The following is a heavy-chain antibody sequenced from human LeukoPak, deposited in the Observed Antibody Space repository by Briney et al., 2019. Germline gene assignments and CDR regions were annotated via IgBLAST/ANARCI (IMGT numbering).Heavy chain of an antibody. CDR3: ARALQVEVTSIPYLGI. CDR2: INPNSGST. V-gene: IGHV1-2*02. CDR1: GYTLTGYY. D-gene: IGHD2-21*02. J-gene: IGHJ3*02. Sequence: ASVKVSCKASGYTLTGYYMQWVRQAPGPGLEWMGLINPNSGSTNYAQKFQGRVTMTRDTSINKAYMELSRLRSDDTALYYCARALQVEVTSIPYLGIWGQGTMVTVSS.